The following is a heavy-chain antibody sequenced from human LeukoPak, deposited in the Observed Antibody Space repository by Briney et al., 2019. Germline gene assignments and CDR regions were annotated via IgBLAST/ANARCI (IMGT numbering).Heavy chain of an antibody. V-gene: IGHV3-9*01. CDR3: ARDLIVGAGPSGFDP. D-gene: IGHD1-26*01. Sequence: GRSLRLSCAASGFTFDDYAMHWVRQAPGKGLEWVSGISWNSGSIGYADSVKGRFTISRDNAKNSLYLQMNSLRAEDTAVYYCARDLIVGAGPSGFDPWGQGTLVTVSS. J-gene: IGHJ5*02. CDR1: GFTFDDYA. CDR2: ISWNSGSI.